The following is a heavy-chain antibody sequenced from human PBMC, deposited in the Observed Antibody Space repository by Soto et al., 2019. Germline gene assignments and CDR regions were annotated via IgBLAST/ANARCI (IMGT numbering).Heavy chain of an antibody. CDR1: GYSFTNYG. V-gene: IGHV1-18*01. CDR3: ARDRGVAPPVAGNTHYYYYMDV. J-gene: IGHJ6*03. Sequence: QDPLVQSGAEVKKPRASVTVSCKASGYSFTNYGVTWVRQAPGQGLEWMGWISAFNGNTHYAQNLQGRVTMTTDASTSTAYMELRSLRSDDTAVYYCARDRGVAPPVAGNTHYYYYMDVWGKGTTVTVSS. D-gene: IGHD6-19*01. CDR2: ISAFNGNT.